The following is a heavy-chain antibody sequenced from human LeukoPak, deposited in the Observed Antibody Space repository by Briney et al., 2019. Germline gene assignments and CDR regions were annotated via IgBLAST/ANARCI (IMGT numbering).Heavy chain of an antibody. D-gene: IGHD3-3*01. CDR2: IHYTGST. Sequence: SETLSLTCTVSGGSISSHYWSWIRQPPGKGLECIASIHYTGSTYYDPSLKSRVTLSVDTSKNQFSLNLYSVTAADTAIYYCARHPIERSLGGVPDWFDPWGQGTLVTVSS. CDR1: GGSISSHY. V-gene: IGHV4-59*04. CDR3: ARHPIERSLGGVPDWFDP. J-gene: IGHJ5*02.